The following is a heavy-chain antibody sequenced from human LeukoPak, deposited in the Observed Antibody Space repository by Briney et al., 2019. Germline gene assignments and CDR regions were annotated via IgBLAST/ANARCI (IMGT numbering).Heavy chain of an antibody. CDR3: VRSNGGWYDY. CDR1: GFTFSSYG. CDR2: ISTTT. Sequence: GGSLRLSCSASGFTFSSYGMHWVRQTPGKGLEYISDISTTTKYADSVKDRFTISRDNSKNSMYLQMSSLRPEDTAMYYCVRSNGGWYDYWGREPWLSSPQ. D-gene: IGHD6-19*01. V-gene: IGHV3-64D*06. J-gene: IGHJ4*02.